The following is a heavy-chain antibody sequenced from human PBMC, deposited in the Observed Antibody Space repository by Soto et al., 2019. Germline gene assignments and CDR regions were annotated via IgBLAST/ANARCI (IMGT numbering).Heavy chain of an antibody. Sequence: SETLSLTCTVSGGSISIYYWSWFRQLPAKGLEWIGDIEYSGSTNYNPCRKSRVAISVDTSKNQFPLKLSSVTAADTAGYYCARVGVFGKRRFYYYGMDVWGQGTTVTVSS. CDR3: ARVGVFGKRRFYYYGMDV. CDR2: IEYSGST. D-gene: IGHD3-10*01. J-gene: IGHJ6*02. CDR1: GGSISIYY. V-gene: IGHV4-59*13.